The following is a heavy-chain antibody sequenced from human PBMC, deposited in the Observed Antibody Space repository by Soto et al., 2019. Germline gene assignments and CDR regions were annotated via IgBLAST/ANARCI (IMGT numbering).Heavy chain of an antibody. V-gene: IGHV3-21*01. CDR2: ISSSSSYI. D-gene: IGHD5-18*01. CDR1: GFTFSSYW. CDR3: AASRDTAFPSFDY. Sequence: PGGSLRLSCAASGFTFSSYWMHWVRQAPGKGLEWVSSISSSSSYIYYADSVKGRFTISRDNAKNSLYLQMNSLRAEDTAVYYCAASRDTAFPSFDYWGQGTLVTVSS. J-gene: IGHJ4*02.